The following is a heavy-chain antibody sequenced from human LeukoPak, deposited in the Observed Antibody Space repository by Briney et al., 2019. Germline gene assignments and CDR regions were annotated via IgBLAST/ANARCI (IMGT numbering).Heavy chain of an antibody. Sequence: SETLSLTCTVSGGSISSYYWSWIRQPPGKGLEWIGYIYYSGSTNYNPSLKSRVTISVDTSKNQFSLKLSSETAADTAVYYCARVGGSSYYYYMDVWGKGTTVTVSS. J-gene: IGHJ6*03. V-gene: IGHV4-59*01. CDR2: IYYSGST. D-gene: IGHD6-13*01. CDR1: GGSISSYY. CDR3: ARVGGSSYYYYMDV.